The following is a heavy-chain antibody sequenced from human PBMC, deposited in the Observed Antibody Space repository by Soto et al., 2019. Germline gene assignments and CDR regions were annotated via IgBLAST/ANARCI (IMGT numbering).Heavy chain of an antibody. Sequence: QVTLKESGPVLVKPTETLTLTCTVSGFSLSNARMGVSWIRQPPGKALEWLAHIFSNDEKSYSTSLKSRHTRAKDTSKSQVVLTMTNMYPVDTATYYCARIRLGDFLGGPHCDYWGQGTLVTVSS. D-gene: IGHD3-3*01. CDR1: GFSLSNARMG. J-gene: IGHJ4*02. CDR3: ARIRLGDFLGGPHCDY. V-gene: IGHV2-26*01. CDR2: IFSNDEK.